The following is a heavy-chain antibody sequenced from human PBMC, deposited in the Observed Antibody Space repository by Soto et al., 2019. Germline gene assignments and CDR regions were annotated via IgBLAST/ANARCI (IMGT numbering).Heavy chain of an antibody. V-gene: IGHV4-4*02. Sequence: SGTLSLTCAVNRLSIDSSNWWSRVREPPGNGLQWIGEIYRSGSTNYNPSLKSRITLSVDTSKNQFSLKLSSVTAVDTAVYYCARAYYYGSGYYYYYGMDVWGQGTTVT. CDR2: IYRSGST. CDR3: ARAYYYGSGYYYYYGMDV. J-gene: IGHJ6*02. D-gene: IGHD3-10*01. CDR1: RLSIDSSNW.